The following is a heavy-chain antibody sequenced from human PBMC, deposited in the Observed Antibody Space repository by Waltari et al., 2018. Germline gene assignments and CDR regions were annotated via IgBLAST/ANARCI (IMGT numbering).Heavy chain of an antibody. CDR2: TQPNSGAT. J-gene: IGHJ4*02. D-gene: IGHD3-10*01. Sequence: QVQLVQSGAEVKRPGASVKVSCKASGYTFTANSVHWVRQAPGQGLEWMGWTQPNSGATVYAQQVQGRVTMTLDRSISTLYMELSRLGSDDTAVYYCARAWFNSGFDYWGQGSLVTVSS. CDR1: GYTFTANS. CDR3: ARAWFNSGFDY. V-gene: IGHV1-2*02.